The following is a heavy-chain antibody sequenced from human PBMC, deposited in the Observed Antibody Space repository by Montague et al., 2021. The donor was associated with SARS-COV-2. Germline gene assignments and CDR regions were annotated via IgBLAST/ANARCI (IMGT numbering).Heavy chain of an antibody. CDR2: IHHSGTT. V-gene: IGHV4-38-2*02. CDR1: GFSIGSGDY. Sequence: SETLSLTCTVSGFSIGSGDYCGWLRQPPGKGLEWIGSIHHSGTTYYNPSLQSRLTMSIDTSTNQFPLMLTSMTAADTAVFFCVGEKAGGLHNVFDFWGQGTTVTVSS. J-gene: IGHJ3*01. CDR3: VGEKAGGLHNVFDF.